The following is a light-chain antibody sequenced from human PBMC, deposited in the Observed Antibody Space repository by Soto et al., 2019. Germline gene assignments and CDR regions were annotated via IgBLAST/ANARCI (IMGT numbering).Light chain of an antibody. Sequence: DIPVTRAPSALSASCVDRVTINCKASQDISDVLNWYQQQPGKAPKVLIYDASKLQTGVPSRFSGRGSGKDFTFTISSLQPDDSGTYYCQQFYDLPITFGQGTRLENK. J-gene: IGKJ5*01. CDR3: QQFYDLPIT. CDR1: QDISDV. CDR2: DAS. V-gene: IGKV1-33*01.